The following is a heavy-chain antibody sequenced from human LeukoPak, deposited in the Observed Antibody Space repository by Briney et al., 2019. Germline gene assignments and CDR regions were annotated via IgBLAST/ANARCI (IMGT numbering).Heavy chain of an antibody. V-gene: IGHV4-59*01. Sequence: PSETLSLTCAVYGGSFSGYYWSWIRQPPGKGLEWIGYIYYSGSTNYNPSPKSRVTISVDTSKNQSSLKLSSVTAADTAVYYCARGSGSLDYWGQGTLVTVSS. CDR2: IYYSGST. D-gene: IGHD1-26*01. J-gene: IGHJ4*02. CDR3: ARGSGSLDY. CDR1: GGSFSGYY.